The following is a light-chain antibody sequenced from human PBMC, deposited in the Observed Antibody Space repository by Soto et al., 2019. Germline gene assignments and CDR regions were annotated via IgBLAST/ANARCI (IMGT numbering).Light chain of an antibody. CDR3: GSWDISLGAYV. CDR2: DDN. J-gene: IGLJ1*01. CDR1: SSNIGGNS. V-gene: IGLV1-51*01. Sequence: QSVLTQPPSVSAAPGQKVTISCSGSSSNIGGNSVSWYQQLPGTAPKLLIYDDNKRPSGIPDRFSGSKSGTSATLGITGFQTGDEADYHCGSWDISLGAYVFGTGTKVTVL.